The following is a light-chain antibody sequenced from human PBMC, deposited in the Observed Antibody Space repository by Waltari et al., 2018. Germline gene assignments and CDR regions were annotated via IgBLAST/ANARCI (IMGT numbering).Light chain of an antibody. Sequence: SYELTQTPSVSVSPGQTARITCSGHALPRKYAYWFQQKSGQAPRLVIYEDTKRPSGSLERFAGSSSGTVATVTITGAQVDDEAYYYCYSSDSTGLRVFGGGTTVVVL. CDR3: YSSDSTGLRV. V-gene: IGLV3-10*01. J-gene: IGLJ1*01. CDR1: ALPRKY. CDR2: EDT.